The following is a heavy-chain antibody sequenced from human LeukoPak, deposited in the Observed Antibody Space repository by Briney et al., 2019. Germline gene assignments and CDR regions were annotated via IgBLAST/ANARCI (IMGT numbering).Heavy chain of an antibody. CDR2: INPNSGGT. Sequence: GASVKVSCKASGYTFTGYYMHWVRQAPGQGLEWMGWINPNSGGTNYAQKFQGRVTMTRDTSISTAHMELSRLRSDDTAVYYCARDGEQWLVKDDSRGGYYYYGMDVWGQGTTVTVSS. J-gene: IGHJ6*02. D-gene: IGHD6-19*01. CDR1: GYTFTGYY. V-gene: IGHV1-2*02. CDR3: ARDGEQWLVKDDSRGGYYYYGMDV.